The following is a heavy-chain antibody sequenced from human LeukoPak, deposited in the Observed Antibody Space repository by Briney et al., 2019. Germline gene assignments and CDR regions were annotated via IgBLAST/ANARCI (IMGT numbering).Heavy chain of an antibody. CDR3: ARDPTVTTSFFDY. V-gene: IGHV3-21*01. J-gene: IGHJ4*02. D-gene: IGHD4-17*01. CDR1: GFTFSTYS. Sequence: PGGSLRLSCAASGFTFSTYSMNWVRQAPGKGLEWVSSISSNSNYIYYADSVKGRFTISRDNAKNSPYLQMNSLRAEDTAMYYCARDPTVTTSFFDYWGQGTLVTVSS. CDR2: ISSNSNYI.